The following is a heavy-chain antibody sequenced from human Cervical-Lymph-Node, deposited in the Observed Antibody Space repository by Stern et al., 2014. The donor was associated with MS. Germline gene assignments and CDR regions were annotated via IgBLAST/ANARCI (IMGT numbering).Heavy chain of an antibody. D-gene: IGHD3-16*01. V-gene: IGHV5-51*03. J-gene: IGHJ2*01. CDR1: GYSFSNFW. Sequence: VQLVQSGAEVKKPGESLKISCKGSGYSFSNFWIGWVRQMPGKGLEWMGIIYPGDSDTKYSPSFQGQVTISHDKSIITAYLQWSSLKASDTAIYYCAKTLSGGSRYFDLWGRGTLVTVSS. CDR3: AKTLSGGSRYFDL. CDR2: IYPGDSDT.